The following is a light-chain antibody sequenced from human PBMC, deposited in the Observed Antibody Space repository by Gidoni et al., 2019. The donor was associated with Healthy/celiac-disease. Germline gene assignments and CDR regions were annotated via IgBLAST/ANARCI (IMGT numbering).Light chain of an antibody. J-gene: IGLJ3*02. Sequence: QSAPTQPASVSGSPGQPTTISCTGTSSDVGGYNYVSWYQQHPGKAPKLMIYDVRNRPSGVSNRFSGSKSGNTASLTISGLQAEDEADYYCSSYTSSSTWVFGGGTKLTVL. CDR1: SSDVGGYNY. CDR2: DVR. V-gene: IGLV2-14*01. CDR3: SSYTSSSTWV.